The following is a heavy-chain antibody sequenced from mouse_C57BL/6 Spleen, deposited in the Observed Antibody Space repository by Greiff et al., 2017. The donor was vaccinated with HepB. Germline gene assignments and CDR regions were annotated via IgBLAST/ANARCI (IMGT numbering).Heavy chain of an antibody. J-gene: IGHJ2*01. CDR3: ARVAGTWDY. Sequence: EVKLVESGGGLVKPGGSLKLSCAASGFTFSSYAMSWVRQTPEKRLEWVATISDGGSYTYYPDNVKGRFTISRDNAKNNLYLQMSHLKSEDTAMYYCARVAGTWDYWGQGTTLTVSS. CDR1: GFTFSSYA. CDR2: ISDGGSYT. D-gene: IGHD3-3*01. V-gene: IGHV5-4*03.